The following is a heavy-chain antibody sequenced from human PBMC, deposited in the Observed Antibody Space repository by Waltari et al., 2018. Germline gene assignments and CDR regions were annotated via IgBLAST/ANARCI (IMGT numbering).Heavy chain of an antibody. D-gene: IGHD4-17*01. J-gene: IGHJ6*03. CDR2: IYSGGST. Sequence: EVQLVETGGGLIQPGGSLRLSCAASGFTVSSNYMSWVRQAPGKGLEWVSVIYSGGSTYYADSVKGRFTISRDNSKNTLYLQMNSLRAEDTAVYYCARDRGPPYYGDSAGYYYYYMDVWGKGTTVTVSS. CDR3: ARDRGPPYYGDSAGYYYYYMDV. CDR1: GFTVSSNY. V-gene: IGHV3-53*02.